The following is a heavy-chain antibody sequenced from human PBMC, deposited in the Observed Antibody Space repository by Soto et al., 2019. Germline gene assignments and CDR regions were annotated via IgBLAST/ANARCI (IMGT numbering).Heavy chain of an antibody. CDR1: GGSFSGYY. V-gene: IGHV4-34*01. CDR3: ARGRNVVVVAATQDY. D-gene: IGHD2-15*01. Sequence: PSETLSLTCAVYGGSFSGYYWSWIRQPPGKGLEWIGEINHSGSTNYNPSLKSRVTISVDTSKNQFSLKLSSVTAADTAVYYCARGRNVVVVAATQDYWGQGTLVTVSS. J-gene: IGHJ4*02. CDR2: INHSGST.